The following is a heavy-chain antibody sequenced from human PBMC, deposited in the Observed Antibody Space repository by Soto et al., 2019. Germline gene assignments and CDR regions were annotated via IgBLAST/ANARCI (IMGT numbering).Heavy chain of an antibody. CDR1: GGIFSTYA. CDR2: FIPIFGTP. V-gene: IGHV1-69*01. Sequence: QVQLVQSGAEVKKPGSSVKVSCKASGGIFSTYAISWLRQAPGQGLEWMGGFIPIFGTPNYAKRFQGRVTITGDESTSTAYMELSRLRSEDTAVYYCARDRDDYGSGNYYNRIDFWGQGTLVTVSS. J-gene: IGHJ4*02. CDR3: ARDRDDYGSGNYYNRIDF. D-gene: IGHD3-10*01.